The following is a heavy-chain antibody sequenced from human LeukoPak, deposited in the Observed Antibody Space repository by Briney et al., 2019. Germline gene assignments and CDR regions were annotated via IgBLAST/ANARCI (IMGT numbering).Heavy chain of an antibody. CDR1: GGSISSYY. CDR2: IYYSGST. D-gene: IGHD2/OR15-2a*01. V-gene: IGHV4-59*01. J-gene: IGHJ4*02. CDR3: ARGGSHFLPLDY. Sequence: PSETLSLTCTVSGGSISSYYWSWIRQPPGKGLEWIGYIYYSGSTNYNPSLKSRVTISVDTSKNQFSLKLSSVTAADTAVYYCARGGSHFLPLDYWGQGTLVTVSS.